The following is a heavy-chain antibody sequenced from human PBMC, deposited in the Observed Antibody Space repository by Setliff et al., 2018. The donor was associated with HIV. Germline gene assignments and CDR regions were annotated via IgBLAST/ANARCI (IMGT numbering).Heavy chain of an antibody. J-gene: IGHJ3*02. CDR2: IYYSGST. CDR1: GGSISSSSYY. V-gene: IGHV4-39*07. Sequence: SDTLSLTCTVSGGSISSSSYYWGWIRQPPGKGLEWIGSIYYSGSTHYNPSLKSRVTILVDTSKKQLSLKMSSVTAADTAVYYCASLYNWNPRGGVGGAFDIWGQGTMVT. CDR3: ASLYNWNPRGGVGGAFDI. D-gene: IGHD1-20*01.